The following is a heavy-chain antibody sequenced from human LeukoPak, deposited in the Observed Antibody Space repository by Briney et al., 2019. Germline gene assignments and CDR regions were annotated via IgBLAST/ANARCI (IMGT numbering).Heavy chain of an antibody. V-gene: IGHV3-30*18. CDR3: GKEGCCTALYLDF. D-gene: IGHD4/OR15-4a*01. CDR2: ISYDGGNI. J-gene: IGHJ4*02. CDR1: GFTFRTHG. Sequence: GRSLRLSCAVSGFTFRTHGMHWVRQAPGKGLEWVAFISYDGGNIYYADSVKGRFTASRDNSKNTLYLQMNSLRAEDTAVYYCGKEGCCTALYLDFWGQGTLVTVSS.